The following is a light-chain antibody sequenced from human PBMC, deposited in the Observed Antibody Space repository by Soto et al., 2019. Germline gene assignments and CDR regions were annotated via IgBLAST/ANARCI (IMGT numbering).Light chain of an antibody. CDR2: GAS. Sequence: EIVLTQSPGTLSVSPGERATLACRASQSVSINLAWYQQKPGQAPRLLIYGASTRATGVPARFSGSGSGTEFTLTISSLQSEDFAVYYCQQYNNWPRTFGQGTRLEIK. CDR3: QQYNNWPRT. V-gene: IGKV3-15*01. CDR1: QSVSIN. J-gene: IGKJ5*01.